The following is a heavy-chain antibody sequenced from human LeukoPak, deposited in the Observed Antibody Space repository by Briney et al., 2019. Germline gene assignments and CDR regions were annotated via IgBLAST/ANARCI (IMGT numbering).Heavy chain of an antibody. D-gene: IGHD1-26*01. CDR2: IYSGGST. Sequence: GGSLRLSCAASGFTVSSNYMSWVRRAPGKGLEWVSVIYSGGSTYYADSVKGRFTISRDNSKNTLYLQMNSLGAEDTAVYYCARPRGPGDWFDPWGQGTLVTVSS. CDR3: ARPRGPGDWFDP. CDR1: GFTVSSNY. V-gene: IGHV3-53*01. J-gene: IGHJ5*02.